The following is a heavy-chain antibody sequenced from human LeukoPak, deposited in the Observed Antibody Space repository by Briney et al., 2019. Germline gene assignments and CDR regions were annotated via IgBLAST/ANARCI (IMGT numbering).Heavy chain of an antibody. CDR2: IKSDGSST. J-gene: IGHJ4*02. Sequence: GGSLRLSCAASGFTFSTYWMHWVRQAPGKGLVWVSHIKSDGSSTSYADSVKGRFTISRDNAKNTLYLQMNTLRAEDTAVYYCARDRGYTQDYWGQGTLVTVSS. CDR1: GFTFSTYW. V-gene: IGHV3-74*01. CDR3: ARDRGYTQDY. D-gene: IGHD5-12*01.